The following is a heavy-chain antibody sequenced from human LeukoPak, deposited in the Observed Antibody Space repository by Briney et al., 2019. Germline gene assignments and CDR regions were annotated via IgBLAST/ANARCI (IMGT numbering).Heavy chain of an antibody. Sequence: GGSLRLSCTASGFTFSKYGMSWVRQAPGKGLEWVSSISASGGATYYADSVRGRFTISRDNSRNTLYLQMNSLRAEDTAVYYCAKDDRWLQFCCWGQGTLVTVSA. J-gene: IGHJ4*02. CDR1: GFTFSKYG. CDR2: ISASGGAT. V-gene: IGHV3-23*01. D-gene: IGHD5-24*01. CDR3: AKDDRWLQFCC.